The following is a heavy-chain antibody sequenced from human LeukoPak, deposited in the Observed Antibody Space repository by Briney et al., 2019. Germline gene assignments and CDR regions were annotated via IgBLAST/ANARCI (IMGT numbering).Heavy chain of an antibody. V-gene: IGHV4-59*01. Sequence: SETLSLTCTVSGGSISSYYWSWIRQPPGKGLEWIGYIYYSGSTNYIPSLKSRVTISVDTSKNQFSLKLSSVTAADTAVYYCARDTLNMVRGVGMDVWGKGTTVTVSS. J-gene: IGHJ6*04. D-gene: IGHD3-10*01. CDR3: ARDTLNMVRGVGMDV. CDR1: GGSISSYY. CDR2: IYYSGST.